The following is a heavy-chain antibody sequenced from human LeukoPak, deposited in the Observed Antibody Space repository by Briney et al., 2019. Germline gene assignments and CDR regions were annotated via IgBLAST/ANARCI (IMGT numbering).Heavy chain of an antibody. J-gene: IGHJ4*02. CDR2: INPNSGGT. CDR3: ARGFYYDSSGYYAY. Sequence: ASVKVSCKASGYTFTGYYIHWVRQAPGQGLEWMGWINPNSGGTNYAQKFQGRVTMTTDTSTSTAYMELRSLRSDDTAVYYCARGFYYDSSGYYAYWGQGTLVTVSS. D-gene: IGHD3-22*01. V-gene: IGHV1-2*02. CDR1: GYTFTGYY.